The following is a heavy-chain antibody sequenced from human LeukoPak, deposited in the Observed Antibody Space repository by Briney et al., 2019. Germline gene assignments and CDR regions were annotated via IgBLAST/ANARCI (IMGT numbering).Heavy chain of an antibody. CDR3: ARLGRGDSSGYYFSYYCYYYMDV. D-gene: IGHD3-22*01. Sequence: ASVKVSCKASGYTFTGYYMHWVRQAPGQGLEWMGWINPDSGGTNYAQKFQGRVTMTRYTSISTAYMELSRLRSDDTAVYYCARLGRGDSSGYYFSYYCYYYMDVWGKGTPVTVSS. CDR2: INPDSGGT. CDR1: GYTFTGYY. J-gene: IGHJ6*03. V-gene: IGHV1-2*02.